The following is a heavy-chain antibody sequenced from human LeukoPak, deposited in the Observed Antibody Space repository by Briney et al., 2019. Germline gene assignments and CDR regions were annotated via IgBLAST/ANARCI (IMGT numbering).Heavy chain of an antibody. J-gene: IGHJ6*03. Sequence: SETLSLTCTVSSGSISTSNYYWGWVRQPPGKALEWIGNIFYSGSTYYSPSLKSRVTISLDTSKNQFSLKLSSVTAADTAVYYCARTTEGGYTYDYFYYYMDVWGKGTTVTISS. V-gene: IGHV4-39*07. D-gene: IGHD5-18*01. CDR1: SGSISTSNYY. CDR3: ARTTEGGYTYDYFYYYMDV. CDR2: IFYSGST.